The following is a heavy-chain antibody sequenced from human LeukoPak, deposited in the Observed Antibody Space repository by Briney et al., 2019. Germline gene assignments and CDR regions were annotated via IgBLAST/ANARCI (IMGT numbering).Heavy chain of an antibody. V-gene: IGHV4-39*07. Sequence: SETLSLTCTVSGGSISSSSYYWGCIRQPPGKGLEWIGSIYYSGSTYYNPSLKSRVTISVDTSKNQFSLKLSSVTAADTAVYYCARDLYFDWYYFDYWGQGTLVTVSS. CDR2: IYYSGST. D-gene: IGHD3-9*01. CDR1: GGSISSSSYY. J-gene: IGHJ4*02. CDR3: ARDLYFDWYYFDY.